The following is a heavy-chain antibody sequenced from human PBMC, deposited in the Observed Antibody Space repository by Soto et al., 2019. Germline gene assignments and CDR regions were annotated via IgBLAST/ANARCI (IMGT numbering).Heavy chain of an antibody. V-gene: IGHV4-30-4*01. CDR3: ARGSRTHDAFEI. CDR1: GGSISSGDYY. CDR2: IYYSGST. J-gene: IGHJ3*02. Sequence: PSETLSLNCTVSGGSISSGDYYWSWIRQPPGKGLEWIGYIYYSGSTYYNPSLKIRVTISVDTSKNQFSLKLSSVTAADTAVYYCARGSRTHDAFEIRGQGTMVTVSS.